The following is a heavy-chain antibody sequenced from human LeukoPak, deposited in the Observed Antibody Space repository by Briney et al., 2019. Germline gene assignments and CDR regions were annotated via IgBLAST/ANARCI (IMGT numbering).Heavy chain of an antibody. CDR3: XSREGVRAGYFDD. D-gene: IGHD3-10*01. CDR2: XXYXGXT. CDR1: XGXXXXXXXX. V-gene: IGHV4-31*03. J-gene: IGHJ4*02. Sequence: SETLXLTCTVSXGXXXXXXXXXXXXXQHXXXGXEXXGXXXYXGXTYYNXSLKSRVTISVDTSKNQFSLELSSVTAADTAVYXCXSREGVRAGYFDDWGQGTLVTVSS.